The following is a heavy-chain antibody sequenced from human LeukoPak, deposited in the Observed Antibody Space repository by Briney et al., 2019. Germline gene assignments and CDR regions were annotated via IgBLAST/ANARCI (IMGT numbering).Heavy chain of an antibody. J-gene: IGHJ3*02. CDR1: GGSMYSYY. V-gene: IGHV4-59*08. Sequence: SETLSLTCTVSGGSMYSYYWRWIRQPPGKGLEWIGNIYHSGNSNFIPSYNPSLKSRVTISVDTSKSQFSLRLTSVTAADRAVYYCARDCRGRCDAFDIWGQGTMVSVSS. CDR3: ARDCRGRCDAFDI. CDR2: IYHSGNS. D-gene: IGHD2-15*01.